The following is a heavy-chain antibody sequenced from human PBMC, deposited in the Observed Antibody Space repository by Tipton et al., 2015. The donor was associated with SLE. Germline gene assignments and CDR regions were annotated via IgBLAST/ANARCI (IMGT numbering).Heavy chain of an antibody. D-gene: IGHD3-10*01. CDR3: ARETYYGSGSDTGWGDSYYYYMDV. CDR2: IYYSGST. V-gene: IGHV4-31*03. CDR1: GGSISDEDYY. Sequence: TLSLTCTVSGGSISDEDYYWNWVRQRPGKGLEWIGYIYYSGSTYYNPSLKSRVSLSVDTSQNQFSLKVTSVTAADTAVYYCARETYYGSGSDTGWGDSYYYYMDVWGKGTTVTVSS. J-gene: IGHJ6*03.